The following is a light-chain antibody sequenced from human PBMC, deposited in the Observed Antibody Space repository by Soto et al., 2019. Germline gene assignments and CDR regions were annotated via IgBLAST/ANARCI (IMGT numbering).Light chain of an antibody. J-gene: IGKJ5*01. Sequence: DHVMTQSPASIPVSLGRRDTINRKSIQRILFSSRQKNYLAWYQQKPGQPPKLLISWASTRESGVPDRFSGSGSGTDFTLTISSLQAEDVAVYYCQQCYNTLSMTFGQGTRLEI. CDR3: QQCYNTLSMT. CDR1: QRILFSSRQKNY. V-gene: IGKV4-1*01. CDR2: WAS.